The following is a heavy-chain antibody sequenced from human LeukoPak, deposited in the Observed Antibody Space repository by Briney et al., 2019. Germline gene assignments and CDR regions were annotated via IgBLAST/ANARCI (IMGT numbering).Heavy chain of an antibody. CDR1: GFTFYNYG. J-gene: IGHJ5*02. CDR3: AKDPYRVVVATGNYLDP. V-gene: IGHV3-30*18. D-gene: IGHD2-21*01. Sequence: GGSLRLSCAASGFTFYNYGMHWVRQAPGKGLEWVAVISHDGSNIHYGDSVKGRFTISRDNSKNTLYLQMNSLRVEDTAVYYCAKDPYRVVVATGNYLDPWSQGTLVTVSA. CDR2: ISHDGSNI.